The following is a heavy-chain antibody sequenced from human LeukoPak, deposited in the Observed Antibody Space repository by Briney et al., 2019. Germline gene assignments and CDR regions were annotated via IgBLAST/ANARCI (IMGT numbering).Heavy chain of an antibody. CDR3: ARSQSSSLIDY. Sequence: GGSLRLSCAASGFTFSSYAMSWVRQAPGKGLEWVAVIWYDGTSKDYADSVKGRFTLSRDNSKNTLYLQMNSLTVEDTAVYYCARSQSSSLIDYWGQGTLVTVSS. J-gene: IGHJ4*02. V-gene: IGHV3-33*08. CDR1: GFTFSSYA. CDR2: IWYDGTSK. D-gene: IGHD6-13*01.